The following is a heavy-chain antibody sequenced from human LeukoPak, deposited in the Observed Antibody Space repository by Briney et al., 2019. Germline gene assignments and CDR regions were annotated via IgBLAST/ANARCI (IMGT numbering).Heavy chain of an antibody. D-gene: IGHD5-12*01. CDR2: IRYDGSNK. Sequence: GGSLRLSCAASGFTFSSYAMSWVRQAPGKGLEWVAFIRYDGSNKYYADSVKGRFTISRDNSKNTLYLQMNSLRAEDTAVYYCAKGEESGYSGYDSGYFDYWGQGTLVTVSS. CDR3: AKGEESGYSGYDSGYFDY. V-gene: IGHV3-30*02. CDR1: GFTFSSYA. J-gene: IGHJ4*02.